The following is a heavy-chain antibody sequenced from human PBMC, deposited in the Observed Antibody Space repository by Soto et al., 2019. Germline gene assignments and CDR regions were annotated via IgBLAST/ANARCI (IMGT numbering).Heavy chain of an antibody. Sequence: SETLSLTCAVYGGSFSGYYWSWIRQPPGKGLEWIGEINHSGSTNYNPSLKSRVTISVDTSKNQFSLKLSSVTAADTAVYYCARGGIAAAGYYYYYMDVWGKGTTVTVSS. J-gene: IGHJ6*03. CDR1: GGSFSGYY. CDR2: INHSGST. V-gene: IGHV4-34*01. D-gene: IGHD6-13*01. CDR3: ARGGIAAAGYYYYYMDV.